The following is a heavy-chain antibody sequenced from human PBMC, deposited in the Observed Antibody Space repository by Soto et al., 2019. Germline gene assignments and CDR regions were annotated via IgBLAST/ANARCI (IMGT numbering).Heavy chain of an antibody. CDR1: GFTFSSYS. V-gene: IGHV3-48*02. J-gene: IGHJ4*01. CDR2: ISSSTSTI. Sequence: EVQLVESGGGLVQPGGSLRLSCAASGFTFSSYSMSWVRQAPGKGLEWVSYISSSTSTIYYAESVKGRFTISRDNAKNALYLQMNSLRDEDTAVYVCARGTETSISCPDYWGHGTLVTVSS. CDR3: ARGTETSISCPDY. D-gene: IGHD6-13*01.